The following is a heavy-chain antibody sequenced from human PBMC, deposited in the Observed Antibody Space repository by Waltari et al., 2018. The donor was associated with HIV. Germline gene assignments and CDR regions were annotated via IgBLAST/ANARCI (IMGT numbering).Heavy chain of an antibody. CDR2: IYWDDDK. V-gene: IGHV2-70*04. CDR1: GISLSTSGMR. D-gene: IGHD3-3*01. Sequence: QVTLKESGPALVKPTQTLTLTCTFSGISLSTSGMRVSWLSQPPGKALELLARIYWDDDKFYRTSLKTMPTISKDTSKNQVVLTMTNMDPVDTATYYCARISGFLEWLFFDPWGQGTLVTVSS. CDR3: ARISGFLEWLFFDP. J-gene: IGHJ5*02.